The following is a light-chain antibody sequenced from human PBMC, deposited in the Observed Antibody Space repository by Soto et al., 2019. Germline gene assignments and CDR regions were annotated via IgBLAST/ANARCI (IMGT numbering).Light chain of an antibody. CDR2: DVS. CDR1: SSDVGGYNY. V-gene: IGLV2-11*01. CDR3: CSYAGSYTLWV. Sequence: QSALTQPRSLSGSPGQSVTISCTGTSSDVGGYNYVSWYQQHPGKAPKLMIYDVSKRPSGVPDRFSGSKSGNTASLTISGLQAEDEADYYCCSYAGSYTLWVFGGGTKLTVL. J-gene: IGLJ3*02.